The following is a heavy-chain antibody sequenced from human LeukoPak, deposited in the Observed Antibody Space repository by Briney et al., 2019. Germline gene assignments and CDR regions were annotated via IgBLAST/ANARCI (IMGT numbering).Heavy chain of an antibody. D-gene: IGHD3-16*01. Sequence: QPGGSLRLSCEASGFTLNSYIMHWVRQAPGKGLEWVALISFDGRDKQYADSVKSRFTISKDNSKNTLYLQMNSLSGDDTSMYFCARAYGGLIDYWGQGTLVTVSS. V-gene: IGHV3-30*04. CDR3: ARAYGGLIDY. CDR1: GFTLNSYI. CDR2: ISFDGRDK. J-gene: IGHJ4*02.